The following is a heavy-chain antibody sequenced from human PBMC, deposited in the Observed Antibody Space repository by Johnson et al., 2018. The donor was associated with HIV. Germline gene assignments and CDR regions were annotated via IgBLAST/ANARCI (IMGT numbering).Heavy chain of an antibody. Sequence: VQLVESGGGLVQPGGSLRLSCAASGFTFSHYDMHWVRQVTGKGLEWVSAIGTVPGDTFYSASVKGRFTVSRDNSKNTLYLQMNSLRAEVTALYYCAKDRSTGWYPAFDIWGQGTMVTVSS. CDR2: IGTVPGDT. CDR3: AKDRSTGWYPAFDI. V-gene: IGHV3-13*01. D-gene: IGHD6-19*01. J-gene: IGHJ3*02. CDR1: GFTFSHYD.